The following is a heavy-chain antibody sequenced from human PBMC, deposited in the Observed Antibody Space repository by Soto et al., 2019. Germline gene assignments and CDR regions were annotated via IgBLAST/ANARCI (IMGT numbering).Heavy chain of an antibody. CDR1: GYTFTIYG. Sequence: GASLKVSCKASGYTFTIYGISWVRQAPGQGLEWMGWISAYNGNTNYAQKLQGRVTMTTDTSTSTAYMELRSLRSDDTAVYYCASGWTGNPWYFDYWGQGTRSPSPQ. V-gene: IGHV1-18*01. J-gene: IGHJ4*02. CDR3: ASGWTGNPWYFDY. CDR2: ISAYNGNT. D-gene: IGHD1-1*01.